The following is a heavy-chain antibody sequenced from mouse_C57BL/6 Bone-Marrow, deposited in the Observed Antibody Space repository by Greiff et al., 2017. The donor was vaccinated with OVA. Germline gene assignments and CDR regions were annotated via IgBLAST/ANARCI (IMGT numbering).Heavy chain of an antibody. V-gene: IGHV1-69*01. Sequence: VKLQQPGAELVMPGASVKLSCKASGYTFTSYWMHWVKQRPGQGLEWIGEIDPSDSYTNYNQKFKGKSTLTVDKSSSTAYMQLSSLTAEDSSVYYCGRKGFAYWGKGTLVTVSA. CDR1: GYTFTSYW. CDR2: IDPSDSYT. J-gene: IGHJ3*01. CDR3: GRKGFAY.